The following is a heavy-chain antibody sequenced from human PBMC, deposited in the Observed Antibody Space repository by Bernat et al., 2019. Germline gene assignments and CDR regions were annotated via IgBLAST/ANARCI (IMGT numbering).Heavy chain of an antibody. V-gene: IGHV4-34*01. CDR2: VTLSGST. CDR1: GGSFSGYY. D-gene: IGHD2-8*01. CDR3: TRLFRSVPTNYWYFDL. J-gene: IGHJ2*01. Sequence: QVHLQQWGAGLLKPSETLSLTCAVSGGSFSGYYCSWIRQPPGKGLEWIVEVTLSGSTNYNPSLESRVTMSVDTSKNQFSLRLTSVTAADTAVYYCTRLFRSVPTNYWYFDLWGRDTLVTVSS.